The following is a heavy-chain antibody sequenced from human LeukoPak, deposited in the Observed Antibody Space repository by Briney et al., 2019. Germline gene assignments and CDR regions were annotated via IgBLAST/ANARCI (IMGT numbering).Heavy chain of an antibody. D-gene: IGHD2-2*01. J-gene: IGHJ6*03. CDR1: GYTFTGYY. V-gene: IGHV1-2*02. CDR2: INPNSGGT. Sequence: GASVKVSCKASGYTFTGYYMHWVRQAPGQGLEWMGWINPNSGGTNYAQKFQGRVTMTRDTSISTAYMKLSRLRSDDTAVYYCARGNIRYQLRNLPNMDVWGKGTTVTVSS. CDR3: ARGNIRYQLRNLPNMDV.